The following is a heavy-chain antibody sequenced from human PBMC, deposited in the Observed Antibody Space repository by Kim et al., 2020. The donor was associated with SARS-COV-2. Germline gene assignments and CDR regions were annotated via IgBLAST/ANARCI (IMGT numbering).Heavy chain of an antibody. CDR2: ISGSGGST. CDR1: GFTFSSYA. D-gene: IGHD3-10*01. Sequence: GGSLRLSCAASGFTFSSYAMSWVRQAPGKGLEWVSAISGSGGSTYYADSVKGRFTISRDNSKNTLYLQMNSLRAEDTAVYYCAKADRSGSYYYHDAFDIWGQGTMVTVSS. J-gene: IGHJ3*02. CDR3: AKADRSGSYYYHDAFDI. V-gene: IGHV3-23*01.